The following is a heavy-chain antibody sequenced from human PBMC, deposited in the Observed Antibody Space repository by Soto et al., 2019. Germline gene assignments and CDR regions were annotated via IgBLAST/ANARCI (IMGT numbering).Heavy chain of an antibody. D-gene: IGHD6-25*01. CDR3: GREMWARSGPKNFFDH. CDR2: ISPNSGAT. CDR1: GYTFTSYG. Sequence: QVQLVQSEGELRQPGASVTVSCRASGYTFTSYGIIWVRKAPGQGLEWMGYISPNSGATTYAQNLQGRLTLTTDTSTSTAYMELRSRGSYDTDLFYCGREMWARSGPKNFFDHGGLGALVTVSS. J-gene: IGHJ4*02. V-gene: IGHV1-18*01.